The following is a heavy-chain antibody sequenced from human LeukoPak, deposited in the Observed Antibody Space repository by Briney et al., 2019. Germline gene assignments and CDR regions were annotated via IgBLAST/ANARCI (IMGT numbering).Heavy chain of an antibody. CDR2: IYYSGST. CDR1: GGSISSGDYY. J-gene: IGHJ4*02. D-gene: IGHD3-22*01. V-gene: IGHV4-30-4*01. CDR3: ARRYYYDSSGYFPL. Sequence: SETLSLTCTVSGGSISSGDYYWSWIRQPPGKGLEWIGYIYYSGSTYYNPSLKSRVTILVDTSKNQFSLKLSSVTAADTAVYYCARRYYYDSSGYFPLWGQGTLVTVSS.